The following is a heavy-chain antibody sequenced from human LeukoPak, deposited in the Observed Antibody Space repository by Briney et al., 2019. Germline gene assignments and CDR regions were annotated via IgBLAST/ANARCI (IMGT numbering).Heavy chain of an antibody. CDR3: ARDSRHHRFLYWDWFDP. D-gene: IGHD2/OR15-2a*01. V-gene: IGHV3-21*06. Sequence: PGGSLRLSCAASGFTLSSYSMNWVRQAPGTGLESVSSISVGSRYIFYADSVKGRFTISRDNAKNSLYLHMNSLRAEDTAVYYCARDSRHHRFLYWDWFDPWGQGTLVTVSS. J-gene: IGHJ5*02. CDR1: GFTLSSYS. CDR2: ISVGSRYI.